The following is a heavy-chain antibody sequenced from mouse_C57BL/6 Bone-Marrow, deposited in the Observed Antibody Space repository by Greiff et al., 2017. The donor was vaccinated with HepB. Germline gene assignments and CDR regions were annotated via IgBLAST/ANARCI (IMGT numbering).Heavy chain of an antibody. CDR2: ISNGGGST. CDR1: GFTFSDYY. Sequence: EVQLVESGGGLVQPGGSLKLSCAASGFTFSDYYMYWVRQTPEKRLEWVAYISNGGGSTYYPDTVKGRFTISRDNAKNTLYLQMSRLKSEDTAMYYCARSSNYYGDYWGQGTTLTVSS. CDR3: ARSSNYYGDY. V-gene: IGHV5-12*01. D-gene: IGHD2-1*01. J-gene: IGHJ2*01.